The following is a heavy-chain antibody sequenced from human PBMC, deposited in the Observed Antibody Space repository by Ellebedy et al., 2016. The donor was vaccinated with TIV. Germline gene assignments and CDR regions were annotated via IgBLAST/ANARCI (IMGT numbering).Heavy chain of an antibody. Sequence: GESLKISCAASGFTFGSYAMSWVRQAPGKGLEWVSAISGSGGSTYYADSVKGRFTFSRDNSKTTLYLQMNSLRAEDTAVYYCANRAQDFGVVIHFDYWGQGTLVTVSS. CDR2: ISGSGGST. CDR3: ANRAQDFGVVIHFDY. D-gene: IGHD3-3*01. V-gene: IGHV3-23*01. J-gene: IGHJ4*02. CDR1: GFTFGSYA.